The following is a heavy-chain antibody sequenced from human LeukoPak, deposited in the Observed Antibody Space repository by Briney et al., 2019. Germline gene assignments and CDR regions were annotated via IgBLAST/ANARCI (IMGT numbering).Heavy chain of an antibody. CDR2: IYYSGST. J-gene: IGHJ4*02. CDR1: GGSISSSSYY. D-gene: IGHD3-10*01. Sequence: SETLSLTCTVSGGSISSSSYYWGWIRQPPGKGLEWIGSIYYSGSTHYYPSLKSRVTISVDTSKNQSSLKLSSVTAADTAVYYCARRYYGSSSFDYWGQGTLVTVSS. CDR3: ARRYYGSSSFDY. V-gene: IGHV4-39*01.